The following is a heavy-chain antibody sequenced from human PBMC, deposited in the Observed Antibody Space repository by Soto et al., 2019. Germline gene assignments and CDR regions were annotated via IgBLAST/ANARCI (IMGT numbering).Heavy chain of an antibody. Sequence: QVQLVQSGAEVKKPGASVKVSCKASGYTFTSYAMHWVRQAPGQRLEWMGWINAGNGNTKYSQKFQGRVTITRDTSASTAYMELSSLRSEDTAVYYCARGCGYSYGYGGGVDYWGQGTLVTVSS. V-gene: IGHV1-3*01. CDR3: ARGCGYSYGYGGGVDY. CDR2: INAGNGNT. J-gene: IGHJ4*02. D-gene: IGHD5-18*01. CDR1: GYTFTSYA.